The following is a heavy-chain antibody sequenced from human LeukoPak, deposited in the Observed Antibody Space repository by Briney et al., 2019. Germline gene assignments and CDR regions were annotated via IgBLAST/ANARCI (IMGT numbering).Heavy chain of an antibody. CDR3: ARDVVASPLDS. CDR2: IYHLGDT. V-gene: IGHV4-39*07. J-gene: IGHJ4*02. Sequence: KASETLSVTCSVSGGSIKSSGYHWAWVRQSPGKGLEWIGSIYHLGDTYYNPSLQSRVIISIDTSRNQFSLKLRSVTAADTAVYFCARDVVASPLDSWGQGILVPVSS. CDR1: GGSIKSSGYH. D-gene: IGHD2-15*01.